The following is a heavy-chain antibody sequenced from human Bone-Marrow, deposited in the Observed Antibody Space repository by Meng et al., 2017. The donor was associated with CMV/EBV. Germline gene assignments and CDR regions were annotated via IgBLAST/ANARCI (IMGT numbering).Heavy chain of an antibody. CDR3: TRRAVVPAANGEDWFDP. J-gene: IGHJ5*02. V-gene: IGHV3-73*01. D-gene: IGHD2-2*01. CDR1: GFTFSGFG. CDR2: IRSKANSYAT. Sequence: GESLKISCATSGFTFSGFGIHWVRQASGKGLEWVGRIRSKANSYATAYAASVKGRFTISRDDSKNTAYLQMNSLKTEDTAGYYCTRRAVVPAANGEDWFDPWGQGTLVTVSS.